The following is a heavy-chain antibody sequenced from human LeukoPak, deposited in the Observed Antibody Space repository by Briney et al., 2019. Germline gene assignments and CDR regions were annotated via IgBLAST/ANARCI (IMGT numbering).Heavy chain of an antibody. CDR3: AGAVAGLYFDY. D-gene: IGHD6-19*01. Sequence: GGSLRLSCAVSGFIVSRNDMTWVRQAPGKGLEWVSLLYSDGKTFYADSVKGRFTISRDNSKNTLNLQMNSLRADDTAVYYCAGAVAGLYFDYWGQGTLVTVSS. CDR1: GFIVSRND. J-gene: IGHJ4*02. CDR2: LYSDGKT. V-gene: IGHV3-53*01.